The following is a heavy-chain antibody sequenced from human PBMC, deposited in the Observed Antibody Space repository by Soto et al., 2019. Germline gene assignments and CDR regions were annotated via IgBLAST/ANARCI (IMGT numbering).Heavy chain of an antibody. CDR1: DTTHW. V-gene: IGHV5-51*01. J-gene: IGHJ6*02. CDR3: ARLVNYYFGMDV. Sequence: GESLKISCKASDTTHWIGWVRQKPGKGLEWMGIIYPGDSDTKYSPSFQGQVTISVDKSISTAYLHWSSLKASDTATYYCARLVNYYFGMDVWGLGTTVTVSS. CDR2: IYPGDSDT.